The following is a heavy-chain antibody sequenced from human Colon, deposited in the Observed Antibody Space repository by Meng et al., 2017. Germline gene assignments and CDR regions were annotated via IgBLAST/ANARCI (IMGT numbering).Heavy chain of an antibody. CDR1: GASISSTYW. V-gene: IGHV4-4*02. D-gene: IGHD2-15*01. CDR2: VHHSGGT. J-gene: IGHJ5*02. CDR3: GRNGAYSIDP. Sequence: QGQLKERGPGLGKPSGALSLTCAVSGASISSTYWWSWVRQPPGKGLEWIGEVHHSGGTNYNPSLKSRVTISVDESNNQYSLSLTSVTAADTAIYYCGRNGAYSIDPWGRGTLVTVSS.